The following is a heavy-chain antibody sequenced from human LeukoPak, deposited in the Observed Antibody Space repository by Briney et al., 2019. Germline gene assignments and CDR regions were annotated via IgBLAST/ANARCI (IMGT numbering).Heavy chain of an antibody. Sequence: GASVKVSCKAFGYTFTGYYMHWVRQAPGQGLEWMRWINPNSGGTNYAQKFQGRVTMTRDTSISTAYMEVNRLRSDDTAVYYCARASGSNYDFDFWGQGTLVTVSS. CDR3: ARASGSNYDFDF. V-gene: IGHV1-2*02. J-gene: IGHJ4*02. CDR1: GYTFTGYY. D-gene: IGHD1-26*01. CDR2: INPNSGGT.